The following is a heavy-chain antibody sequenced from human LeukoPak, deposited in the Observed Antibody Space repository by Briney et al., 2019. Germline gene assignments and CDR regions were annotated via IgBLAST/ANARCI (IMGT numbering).Heavy chain of an antibody. Sequence: TGGSLRLSCAASGFTFSSYAMSWVRQAPGKGLEWVSTISGSGGSTYYADSVKGRFTISRDNSKNTLYLLMNSLRAEDTAVYHCAKVSSWDFDSDWFDPWGQGILVTVSS. CDR3: AKVSSWDFDSDWFDP. CDR2: ISGSGGST. CDR1: GFTFSSYA. J-gene: IGHJ5*02. V-gene: IGHV3-23*01. D-gene: IGHD3-3*01.